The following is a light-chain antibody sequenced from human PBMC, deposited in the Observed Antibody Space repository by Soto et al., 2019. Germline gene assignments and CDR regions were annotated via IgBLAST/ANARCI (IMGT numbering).Light chain of an antibody. CDR2: DVN. Sequence: QTALTQPRSVCGSPGQSVTMSCTGTSSDVGAYNYVSWYQHRPGKAPKLIIYDVNKRPSGVPNRFSGSKSGNTASLTISGLRTEDEADYYCCSSAGTYSAVVFGGGTKVTVL. CDR1: SSDVGAYNY. CDR3: CSSAGTYSAVV. V-gene: IGLV2-11*01. J-gene: IGLJ2*01.